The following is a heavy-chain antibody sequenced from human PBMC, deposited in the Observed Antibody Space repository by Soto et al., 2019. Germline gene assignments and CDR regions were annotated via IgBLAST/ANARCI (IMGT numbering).Heavy chain of an antibody. D-gene: IGHD2-15*01. Sequence: SETLSLTCTVSGASISNYYCTWIRQPPGKGLKWIRYIYYSGTTNYNPSLKSRVNISVDTSKNQFSLKLSSVTAADTAVYYCVRAAPRYCSGGSCYYGGDYWGQGTLAPVSS. V-gene: IGHV4-59*01. CDR3: VRAAPRYCSGGSCYYGGDY. J-gene: IGHJ4*02. CDR1: GASISNYY. CDR2: IYYSGTT.